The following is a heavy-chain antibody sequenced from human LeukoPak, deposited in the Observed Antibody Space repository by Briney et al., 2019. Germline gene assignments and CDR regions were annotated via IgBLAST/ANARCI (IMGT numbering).Heavy chain of an antibody. J-gene: IGHJ4*02. CDR1: GYTLTESS. CDR3: AASVLTGYYRTGFED. Sequence: ASVKVSCKVSGYTLTESSMHWVRQAPGKGLEWMGGFDPEDGERIYAQKFQGRVTLTEDTSTDTAYMELSSLRSEDTAVFYCAASVLTGYYRTGFEDWGQGTLVTVSS. D-gene: IGHD3-9*01. CDR2: FDPEDGER. V-gene: IGHV1-24*01.